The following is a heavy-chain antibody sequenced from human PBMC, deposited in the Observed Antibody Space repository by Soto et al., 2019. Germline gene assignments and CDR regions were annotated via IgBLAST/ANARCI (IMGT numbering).Heavy chain of an antibody. Sequence: PSETLSLTCTVSGGSITSYFWSWIRQPAGKGLEWIGRIYTSGITNYNPSLKTRVTMTVDTSKNQFSLNLTSLTAADTAVYFYAREGNARGLDYWGQGTLVTVSS. J-gene: IGHJ4*02. CDR1: GGSITSYF. D-gene: IGHD2-8*01. CDR3: AREGNARGLDY. CDR2: IYTSGIT. V-gene: IGHV4-4*07.